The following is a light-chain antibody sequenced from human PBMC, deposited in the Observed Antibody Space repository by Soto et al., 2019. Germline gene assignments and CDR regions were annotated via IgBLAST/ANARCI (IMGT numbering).Light chain of an antibody. CDR3: QQYNSYSRT. CDR1: QSISSW. Sequence: DIQMTQSPSPLSASVGDRVTITCLASQSISSWLAWYQQKPGKAPKLLIYDASSLESGVPSRFSGSGSGTECTLTISSLQPDDVATYYCQQYNSYSRTFGQGTKVDIK. CDR2: DAS. J-gene: IGKJ1*01. V-gene: IGKV1-5*01.